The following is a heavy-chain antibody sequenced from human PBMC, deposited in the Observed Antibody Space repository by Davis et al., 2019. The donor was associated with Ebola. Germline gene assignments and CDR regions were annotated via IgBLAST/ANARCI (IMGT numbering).Heavy chain of an antibody. CDR1: GFTVSSNY. CDR3: ARVLYDYGDDILYFDY. D-gene: IGHD4-17*01. J-gene: IGHJ4*02. CDR2: IYSGGST. Sequence: PGGSLRLSCAASGFTVSSNYMSWVRQAPGKGLEWVSVIYSGGSTYYADSVKGRFTISRDNSKNTLYLQMNSLRAEDTAVYYCARVLYDYGDDILYFDYWGQGTLVTVSS. V-gene: IGHV3-53*01.